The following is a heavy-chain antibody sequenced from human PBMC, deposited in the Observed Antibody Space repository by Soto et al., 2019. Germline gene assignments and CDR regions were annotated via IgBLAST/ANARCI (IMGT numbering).Heavy chain of an antibody. CDR1: GFTFSSYA. Sequence: GGSLRLSCAASGFTFSSYAMSWVRQAPGKGLEWVSAISGSGGSTYYADSGKGRFTISRANSKNTLYLQMNSLRAEDTYVYYCAKSPHPRLDWNYGDYWGQGTLVTVSS. J-gene: IGHJ4*02. D-gene: IGHD1-7*01. CDR2: ISGSGGST. V-gene: IGHV3-23*01. CDR3: AKSPHPRLDWNYGDY.